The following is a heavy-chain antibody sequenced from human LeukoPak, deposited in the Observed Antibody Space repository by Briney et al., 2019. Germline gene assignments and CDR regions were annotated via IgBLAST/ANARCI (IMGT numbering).Heavy chain of an antibody. CDR3: ARRSIAAAGTGPGDY. J-gene: IGHJ4*02. V-gene: IGHV5-51*01. Sequence: GESLKISCKGSGYSFTSYWIGWVRQMPGKGLEWMGIIYPGDSDTRYSPSFQGQVTISADKSISTAYPQWSSLKASDTAMYYCARRSIAAAGTGPGDYWGQGTLVTVSS. CDR1: GYSFTSYW. CDR2: IYPGDSDT. D-gene: IGHD6-13*01.